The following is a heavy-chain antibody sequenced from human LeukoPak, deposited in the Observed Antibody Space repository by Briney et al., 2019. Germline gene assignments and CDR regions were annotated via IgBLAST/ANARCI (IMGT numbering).Heavy chain of an antibody. Sequence: GASVKVSCKASGYTFTSFGISWVRQAPGQGLEWMGWINPNSGGTNYAQKFQGWVTMTRDTSISTAYMELSRLRSDDTAVYYCARDRRIAVAGVRYYFDYWGQGTLVTVSS. CDR2: INPNSGGT. J-gene: IGHJ4*02. V-gene: IGHV1-2*04. CDR1: GYTFTSFG. CDR3: ARDRRIAVAGVRYYFDY. D-gene: IGHD6-19*01.